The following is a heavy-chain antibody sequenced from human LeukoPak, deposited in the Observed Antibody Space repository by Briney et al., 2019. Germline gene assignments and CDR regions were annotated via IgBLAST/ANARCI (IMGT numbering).Heavy chain of an antibody. J-gene: IGHJ4*02. V-gene: IGHV3-21*01. D-gene: IGHD3-16*02. CDR3: AILRLGELSLSHFDY. CDR1: GFTFSSYS. Sequence: GGSLRLSCAASGFTFSSYSMNWVRQAPGKGLEWVSSISSSSYIYYADSVKGRFTISRDNAKNSLYLQMNSLRAEDTAVYYCAILRLGELSLSHFDYWGQGTLVTVSS. CDR2: ISSSSYI.